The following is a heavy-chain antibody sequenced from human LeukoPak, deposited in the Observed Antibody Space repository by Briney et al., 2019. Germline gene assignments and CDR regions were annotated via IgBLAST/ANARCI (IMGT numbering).Heavy chain of an antibody. D-gene: IGHD3-16*02. V-gene: IGHV3-49*03. J-gene: IGHJ3*02. CDR2: IRSKAYGGTS. CDR3: MITFGGVIAHDAFDI. CDR1: GFTFGDYA. Sequence: PGGSLRLSCTASGFTFGDYAMSWFRQAPGKGLEWVGFIRSKAYGGTSEYAASVKGRFTISRDDSKSIAYLQMNSLKTEDTAVYYCMITFGGVIAHDAFDIWGQGTMVTVSS.